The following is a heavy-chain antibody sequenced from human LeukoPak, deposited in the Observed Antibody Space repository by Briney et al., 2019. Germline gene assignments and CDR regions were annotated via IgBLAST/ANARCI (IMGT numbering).Heavy chain of an antibody. CDR3: AKHSHDGSAPYYEVQLDY. CDR1: GFTFSSYA. CDR2: IRYDSSDK. J-gene: IGHJ4*02. V-gene: IGHV3-30*02. Sequence: GGSLRLSCAASGFTFSSYAMHWVRQAPGKGLEWVAFIRYDSSDKYNADSVKGRFTISRDNSKNTVYLQMNSLRAEDTAIYYCAKHSHDGSAPYYEVQLDYWGQGTLVTVSS. D-gene: IGHD3-22*01.